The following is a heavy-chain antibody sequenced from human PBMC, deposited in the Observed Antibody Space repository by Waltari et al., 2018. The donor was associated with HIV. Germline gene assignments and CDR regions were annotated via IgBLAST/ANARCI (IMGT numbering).Heavy chain of an antibody. CDR1: GFTFARSA. CDR2: IIWECESI. D-gene: IGHD3-10*01. CDR3: ARGGRNTVRHHCDY. Sequence: EVLLVESGGGLVQPGRSLSLSCSASGFTFARSAMNWVRQAPGKGLGGGAVIIWECESIGHVDSVTRRFTNSRDTAKNALYLQIDGLGAGGRAVYDCARGGRNTVRHHCDYWGQGTLGTVSS. J-gene: IGHJ4*01. V-gene: IGHV3-9*01.